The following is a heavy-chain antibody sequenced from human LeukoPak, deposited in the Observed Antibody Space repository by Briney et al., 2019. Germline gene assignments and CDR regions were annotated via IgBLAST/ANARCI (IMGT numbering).Heavy chain of an antibody. CDR3: ARDHYGDQGDYFDY. CDR2: ISRSSGLT. D-gene: IGHD4-17*01. J-gene: IGHJ4*02. CDR1: GLTISNYW. Sequence: GGSLRLSCTASGLTISNYWMSWVRQAPGKGLEWVSYISRSSGLTDYADSVRGRFTISRDNARNSLYLQMNSLRDEDTAVYYCARDHYGDQGDYFDYWGQGTLVTVSS. V-gene: IGHV3-48*02.